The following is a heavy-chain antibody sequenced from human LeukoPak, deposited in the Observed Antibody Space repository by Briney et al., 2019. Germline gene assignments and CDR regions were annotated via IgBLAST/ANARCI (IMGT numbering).Heavy chain of an antibody. CDR3: ARDRPSGSYFDY. CDR2: IIPILGIA. J-gene: IGHJ4*02. Sequence: ASVKVSCKASGGTFSSYAISWVRQAPGQGLEWMGRIIPILGIANYAQKFQGRVTITADKSTSTAYMELSSLRSEDTAVYYCARDRPSGSYFDYWGQGTLATVSS. CDR1: GGTFSSYA. V-gene: IGHV1-69*04. D-gene: IGHD1-26*01.